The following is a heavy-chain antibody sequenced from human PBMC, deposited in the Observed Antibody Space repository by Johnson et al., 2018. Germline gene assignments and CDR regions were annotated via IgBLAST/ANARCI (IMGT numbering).Heavy chain of an antibody. CDR1: GFTFGDYA. V-gene: IGHV3-49*05. J-gene: IGHJ3*01. CDR3: TRGMGWQLVFAFDV. Sequence: EEQLVETGGTFVKPGRSLRLSCTASGFTFGDYALSWFRQAPGKGLEWIGFIRSKAYGGTTEYAASVKGRFTVSRDDSKSIAYLQMNSRQTEDTAVYYCTRGMGWQLVFAFDVWGQGTMLTVSS. CDR2: IRSKAYGGTT. D-gene: IGHD6-6*01.